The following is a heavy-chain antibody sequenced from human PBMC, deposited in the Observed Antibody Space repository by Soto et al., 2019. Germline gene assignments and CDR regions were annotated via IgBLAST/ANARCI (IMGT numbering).Heavy chain of an antibody. CDR3: DAGGQLASFDY. CDR1: GFTFSIYA. J-gene: IGHJ4*02. D-gene: IGHD6-13*01. V-gene: IGHV3-23*01. CDR2: ISGSGGST. Sequence: PGGSLRLSCAASGFTFSIYAMSWVRQAPGKGLEWVSAISGSGGSTYYADSVKGRFTISRDNSKNTLYLQMNSLRAEDTAVYYCDAGGQLASFDYWGQGTLVTVSS.